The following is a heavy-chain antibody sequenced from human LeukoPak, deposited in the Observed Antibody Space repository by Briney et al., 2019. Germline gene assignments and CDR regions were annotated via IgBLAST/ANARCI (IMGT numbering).Heavy chain of an antibody. CDR3: ARGLNDSWTGENY. Sequence: SETLSLTCSVSGGSISTSNYYWVWIRQSPEKGLEWIGSIFHNGNAFYSPSLQSRVTMSLDTSKGQFSLKVRYVTATDTAVYYCARGLNDSWTGENYWGQGTLVTVSS. CDR1: GGSISTSNYY. D-gene: IGHD3-3*01. CDR2: IFHNGNA. V-gene: IGHV4-39*07. J-gene: IGHJ4*02.